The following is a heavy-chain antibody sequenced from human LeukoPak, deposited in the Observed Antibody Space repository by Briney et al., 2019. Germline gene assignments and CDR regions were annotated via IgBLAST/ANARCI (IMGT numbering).Heavy chain of an antibody. CDR2: IGGTGGST. Sequence: GGSLRLSCAASRFTFSSYGMSWVRQAPGKGLEWVSGIGGTGGSTYYADSVKGRFTISRDNSKNTLYLQMNSLRAEDTAVYYCARFPRDPWRFDYWGQGTLVTVSS. V-gene: IGHV3-23*01. CDR1: RFTFSSYG. D-gene: IGHD3-3*01. J-gene: IGHJ4*02. CDR3: ARFPRDPWRFDY.